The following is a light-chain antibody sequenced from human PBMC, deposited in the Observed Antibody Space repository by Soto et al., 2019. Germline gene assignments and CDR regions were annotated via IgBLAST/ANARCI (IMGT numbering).Light chain of an antibody. CDR2: GAS. Sequence: EIVMTQSPATLSVSPGERATLSCRASQSVSSNLACYQQKPGQATRLLIYGASTRATGIPARFSGSGSGTEFTLTISSLQSEDFAVYYCQQYNNWPQTFGQGTKVEIK. J-gene: IGKJ1*01. CDR3: QQYNNWPQT. V-gene: IGKV3-15*01. CDR1: QSVSSN.